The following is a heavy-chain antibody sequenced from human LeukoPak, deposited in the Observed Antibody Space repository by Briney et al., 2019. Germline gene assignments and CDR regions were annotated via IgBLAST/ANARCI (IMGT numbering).Heavy chain of an antibody. Sequence: GGSLRLSCAASGFTFSSYGMHWVRQAPGKGLEWVAVIWYDGSKKYYADSVKGRFTISRDNSKNTLDLQMNSLRAEDTAVYYCAKDLYLTGYSFDYWGQGTLVTVSS. J-gene: IGHJ4*02. D-gene: IGHD3-9*01. CDR2: IWYDGSKK. V-gene: IGHV3-30*02. CDR3: AKDLYLTGYSFDY. CDR1: GFTFSSYG.